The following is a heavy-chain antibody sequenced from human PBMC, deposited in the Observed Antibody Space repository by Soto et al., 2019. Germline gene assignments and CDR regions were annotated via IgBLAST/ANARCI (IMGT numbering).Heavy chain of an antibody. Sequence: GGSLRLSCAASVFVFSDFQFNWVRQAPGGGLEWLSSITGTSAFTEYAESVEGRFTISRDNPNKLLFLHMDNLRPEDTAVYYCARENLAFQGAFDIWGPGTLVTVSS. J-gene: IGHJ4*02. CDR3: ARENLAFQGAFDI. CDR1: VFVFSDFQ. CDR2: ITGTSAFT. V-gene: IGHV3-21*01. D-gene: IGHD3-16*01.